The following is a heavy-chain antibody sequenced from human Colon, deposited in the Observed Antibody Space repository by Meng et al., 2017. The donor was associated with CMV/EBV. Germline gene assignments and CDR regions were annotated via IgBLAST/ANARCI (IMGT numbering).Heavy chain of an antibody. Sequence: QDQMVQSGAEVKKPGSSVKASCRTSGGSFSNYAVSWVRQAPGQGLEWMGGIVPIFVTPNYAQKFQGRVTVTADESTSTAYMELSSLTSEDTAIYYCARARDRDGLYNFDSWGQGTLVTVSS. CDR1: GGSFSNYA. CDR3: ARARDRDGLYNFDS. D-gene: IGHD5-24*01. J-gene: IGHJ4*02. CDR2: IVPIFVTP. V-gene: IGHV1-69*12.